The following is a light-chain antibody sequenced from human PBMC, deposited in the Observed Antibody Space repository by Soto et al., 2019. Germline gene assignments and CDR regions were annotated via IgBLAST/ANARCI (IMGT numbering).Light chain of an antibody. CDR3: MQSTQLPPP. V-gene: IGKV2D-29*02. CDR2: EVS. CDR1: QSLLHITGETF. J-gene: IGKJ5*01. Sequence: DVVMTQTPLSMSVAPGQPASLSCQASQSLLHITGETFLFWYLKKPGQSPQILIYEVSTRVSGVPDRFSGSGSGTDFKLEISRVEPDEVGIYYCMQSTQLPPPVGQGTRLALK.